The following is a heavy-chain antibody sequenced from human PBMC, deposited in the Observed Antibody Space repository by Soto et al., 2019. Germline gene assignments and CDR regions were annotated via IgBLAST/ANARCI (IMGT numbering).Heavy chain of an antibody. CDR2: IYYSGST. CDR1: GGSISSYY. CDR3: ARVAAGDYFGSGSYYTYGMDV. Sequence: SETLSLTCTVSGGSISSYYWSWIRQPPGKGLEWIGYIYYSGSTNYNPSLKSRVTISVDTSKNQFSLKLSSVTAADTAVYYCARVAAGDYFGSGSYYTYGMDVWGQGTTVTVSS. D-gene: IGHD3-10*01. V-gene: IGHV4-59*01. J-gene: IGHJ6*02.